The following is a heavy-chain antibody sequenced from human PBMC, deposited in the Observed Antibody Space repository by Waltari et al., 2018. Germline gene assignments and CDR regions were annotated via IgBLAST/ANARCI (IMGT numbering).Heavy chain of an antibody. CDR3: ARDIYYDSSGYPFDY. Sequence: QVQLVQSGAEVKKPGSSVKVSCKASGGTCSSYAISWVRQAPGPGLEWMGRIIPILCTANYAQKFQGRVTITADKSTSTAYMELSSLRSEDTAVYYCARDIYYDSSGYPFDYWGQGTLVTVSS. D-gene: IGHD3-22*01. CDR1: GGTCSSYA. V-gene: IGHV1-69*08. J-gene: IGHJ4*02. CDR2: IIPILCTA.